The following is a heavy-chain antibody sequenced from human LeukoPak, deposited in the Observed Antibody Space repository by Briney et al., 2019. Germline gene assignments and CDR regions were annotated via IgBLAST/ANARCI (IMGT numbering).Heavy chain of an antibody. Sequence: GASVKVSCKPSGYTFTVNYLHGVRQAPGQGLEWVGWMNPNSGVTGYAQNFQGRVTMTRDTSISTAYMELSSLTSDDTAVYYCTRGAGSSWFDYWGQGSLVTVSS. D-gene: IGHD6-13*01. CDR3: TRGAGSSWFDY. V-gene: IGHV1-2*02. CDR1: GYTFTVNY. CDR2: MNPNSGVT. J-gene: IGHJ4*02.